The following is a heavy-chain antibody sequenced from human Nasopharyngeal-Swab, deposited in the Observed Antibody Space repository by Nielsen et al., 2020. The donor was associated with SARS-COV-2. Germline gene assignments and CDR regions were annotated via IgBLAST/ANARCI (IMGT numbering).Heavy chain of an antibody. CDR2: IWYDGSNK. V-gene: IGHV3-33*01. J-gene: IGHJ4*02. CDR3: ARDRDLSLPDY. Sequence: GESLKISCSASGFTISSYCMQWVRQAPGKGLEWVAVIWYDGSNKYYADSVKGRFTISRDNSKNTLYLQMNSLRAEDTAVYYCARDRDLSLPDYWGQGTLVTVSS. CDR1: GFTISSYC.